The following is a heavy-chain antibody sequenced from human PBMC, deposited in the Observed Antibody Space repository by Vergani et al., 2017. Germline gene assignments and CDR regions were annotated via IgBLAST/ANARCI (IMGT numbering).Heavy chain of an antibody. CDR1: GGSISSSSYY. J-gene: IGHJ4*02. Sequence: QLQLQESGPGLVKPSETLSLTCTVSGGSISSSSYYWGWIRQPPGKGLEWIGSIYYSGSTYYNPSLKSRVTISVDTSKNQFSLKLSSVTAADTAVYYCAETHDDGDYYPARFDYWGQGTLVTVSS. D-gene: IGHD4-17*01. CDR3: AETHDDGDYYPARFDY. V-gene: IGHV4-39*01. CDR2: IYYSGST.